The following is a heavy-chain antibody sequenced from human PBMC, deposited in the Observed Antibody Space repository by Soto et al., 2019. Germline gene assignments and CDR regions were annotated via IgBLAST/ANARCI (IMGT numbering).Heavy chain of an antibody. CDR1: GGSGRSDGYY. V-gene: IGHV4-61*08. Sequence: PSETLSLTCTVSGGSGRSDGYYWSWVRQPPGKGLEWIGEIYHSGSTNYNPSLKSRVTISVDKSKNQFSLKLSSVTAADTAVYYCRGYYDSSGYSRWGQGTLVTVSS. D-gene: IGHD3-22*01. CDR3: RGYYDSSGYSR. CDR2: IYHSGST. J-gene: IGHJ4*02.